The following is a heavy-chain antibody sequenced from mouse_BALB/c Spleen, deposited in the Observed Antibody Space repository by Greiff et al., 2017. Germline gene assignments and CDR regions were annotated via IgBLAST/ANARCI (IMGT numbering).Heavy chain of an antibody. D-gene: IGHD2-3*01. J-gene: IGHJ4*01. CDR3: ARRGDGYYVDYAMDY. Sequence: QVQLKESGPGILQPSQTLSLTCSFSGFSLSTSGMGVSWIRQPSGKGLEWLAHIYWDDDTRYNPSLKSRLTISKDTSSNQVFLKITSVDTADTATYYCARRGDGYYVDYAMDYWGQGTSVTVSS. CDR1: GFSLSTSGMG. CDR2: IYWDDDT. V-gene: IGHV8-12*01.